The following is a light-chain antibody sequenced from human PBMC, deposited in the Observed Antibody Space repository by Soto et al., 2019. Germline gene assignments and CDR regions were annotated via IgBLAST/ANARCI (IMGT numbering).Light chain of an antibody. CDR2: AAS. V-gene: IGKV1-39*01. CDR1: QSISSY. CDR3: QQLNSYPIT. J-gene: IGKJ5*01. Sequence: DTPMTQSPSTLSASVGDRVTITCRASQSISSYLNWYQQKPGKAPKLLIYAASTLQSGVPSRFSGSGSATDFTLTISSLQPEDFATYYCQQLNSYPITFGQGTRLVIK.